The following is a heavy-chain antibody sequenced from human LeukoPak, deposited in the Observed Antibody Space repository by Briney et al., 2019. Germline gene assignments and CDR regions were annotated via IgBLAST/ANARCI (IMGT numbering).Heavy chain of an antibody. CDR2: MNPNSGNT. CDR3: TRGGTIYDTILEDPFDI. V-gene: IGHV1-8*01. CDR1: GYTFSSYD. D-gene: IGHD3-22*01. Sequence: ASVKVSCKASGYTFSSYDINWVRQAPGQGLEWMGWMNPNSGNTGYAQELQGRVAMTGDTSISTAYMELSSLISDDTAVYYCTRGGTIYDTILEDPFDIWGQGTMVTVSS. J-gene: IGHJ3*02.